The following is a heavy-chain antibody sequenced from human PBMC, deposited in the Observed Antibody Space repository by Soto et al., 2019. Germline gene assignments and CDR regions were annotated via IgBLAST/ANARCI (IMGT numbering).Heavy chain of an antibody. CDR1: GGSFSGYY. D-gene: IGHD3-3*01. CDR2: INHSGST. CDR3: ARGNYDFWSGYRKYCYGMDV. Sequence: SSETLSLTCAVYGGSFSGYYWSWIRQPPGKGLEWIGEINHSGSTNYNPSLKSRATISVDTSKNQFSLKLSSVTAADTAVHYCARGNYDFWSGYRKYCYGMDVWGQGTTVTVSS. V-gene: IGHV4-34*01. J-gene: IGHJ6*02.